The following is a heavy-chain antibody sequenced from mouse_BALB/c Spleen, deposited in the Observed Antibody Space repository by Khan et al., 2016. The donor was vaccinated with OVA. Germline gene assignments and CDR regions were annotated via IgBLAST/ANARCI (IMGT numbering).Heavy chain of an antibody. D-gene: IGHD1-1*01. V-gene: IGHV1-7*01. CDR3: ARRGLRWDFDY. CDR2: INPSTGYT. CDR1: GYTFINYW. Sequence: VQLKQSGAELAKPGASLKMSCKASGYTFINYWILWVKQRPGQGLEWIGYINPSTGYTEYNQNFKDKATLTADKSSSPAYMQLSSLTSEDSAVYYCARRGLRWDFDYWGQGTTLTVSS. J-gene: IGHJ2*01.